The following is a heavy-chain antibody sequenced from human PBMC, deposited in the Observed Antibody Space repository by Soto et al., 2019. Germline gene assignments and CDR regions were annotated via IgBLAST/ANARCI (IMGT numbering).Heavy chain of an antibody. J-gene: IGHJ4*02. D-gene: IGHD5-18*01. CDR1: GGSISSGDYY. V-gene: IGHV4-30-4*01. Sequence: QVQLQESGPGLVKPSQTLSLTCTVSGGSISSGDYYWSWIRQPPGKGLEWIGYIYYSGSTYYNPALQSRVTISVDPSKNQFSLKLSSVTAADTAVYYCASTSYGYTFYDYWGQGTLVTVSS. CDR2: IYYSGST. CDR3: ASTSYGYTFYDY.